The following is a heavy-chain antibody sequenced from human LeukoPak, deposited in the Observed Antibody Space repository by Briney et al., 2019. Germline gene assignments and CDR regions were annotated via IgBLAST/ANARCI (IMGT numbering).Heavy chain of an antibody. J-gene: IGHJ6*03. CDR3: ARVLRYCSGGNCYSGGLGYMDV. D-gene: IGHD2-15*01. CDR1: GFTFSGSG. Sequence: PGGSLRLSCAASGFTFSGSGLHWVRQASGKGLEWIARIRSKVNNYATAYAASVQGRFIISRDDSKNTAYLQMNSLRAEDTAVYYCARVLRYCSGGNCYSGGLGYMDVWGKGTTVTISS. CDR2: IRSKVNNYAT. V-gene: IGHV3-73*01.